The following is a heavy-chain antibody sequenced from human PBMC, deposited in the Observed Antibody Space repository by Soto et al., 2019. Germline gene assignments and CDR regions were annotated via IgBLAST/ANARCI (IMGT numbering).Heavy chain of an antibody. CDR1: GFTFSSYS. V-gene: IGHV3-48*02. D-gene: IGHD6-25*01. CDR2: ISSSSSTI. J-gene: IGHJ4*02. Sequence: VGSLRLSCAASGFTFSSYSMNWVRQAPGKGLEWVSYISSSSSTIYYADSVKGRFTISRDNAKNSLYLQMNSLRDEDTAVYYCARDISAERPLFYFDYWGQGTLVTVSS. CDR3: ARDISAERPLFYFDY.